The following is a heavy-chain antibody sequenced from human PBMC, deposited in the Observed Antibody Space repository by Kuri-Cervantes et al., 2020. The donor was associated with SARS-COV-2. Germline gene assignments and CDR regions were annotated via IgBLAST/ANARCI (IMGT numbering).Heavy chain of an antibody. V-gene: IGHV3-30*01. CDR2: ISYDGRSK. D-gene: IGHD2-15*01. Sequence: GGSLRLSCAASGFTFSSYAMHWVRQAPGKGLEWVAVISYDGRSKYHADSAKGRFTISRDNSKNTLSLQMNSLRAEDTAVYYCARGSQGGSSALDAYHIWGQGTMVTVSS. J-gene: IGHJ3*02. CDR3: ARGSQGGSSALDAYHI. CDR1: GFTFSSYA.